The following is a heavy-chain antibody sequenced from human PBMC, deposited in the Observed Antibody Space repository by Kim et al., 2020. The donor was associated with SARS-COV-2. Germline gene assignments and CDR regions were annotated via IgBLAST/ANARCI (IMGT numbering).Heavy chain of an antibody. CDR1: GFTFDHSA. J-gene: IGHJ5*02. CDR3: VRASGWLPRS. Sequence: GGSLRLSCAASGFTFDHSAMHWVRQAPGKGLEWVSLISGNGETKYYADSVGGRFTISIDNSKNSLYLQMHSLRTEDTALYYCVRASGWLPRSWGQGTLVTVSS. CDR2: ISGNGETK. V-gene: IGHV3-43*02. D-gene: IGHD6-19*01.